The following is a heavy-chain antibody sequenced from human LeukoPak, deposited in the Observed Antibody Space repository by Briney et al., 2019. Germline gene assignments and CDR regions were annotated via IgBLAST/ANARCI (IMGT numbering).Heavy chain of an antibody. Sequence: GGSLRLSCAASGFTFNEFWMNWVRQAPGKGLEWVANIKPDGSETFYVDSVKGRFTISRDNAKNSLYLQMNSLRAEDTAVYYCARDSTTTVTHLDYWGQGTLVTVSS. CDR1: GFTFNEFW. CDR2: IKPDGSET. D-gene: IGHD4-17*01. CDR3: ARDSTTTVTHLDY. V-gene: IGHV3-7*01. J-gene: IGHJ4*02.